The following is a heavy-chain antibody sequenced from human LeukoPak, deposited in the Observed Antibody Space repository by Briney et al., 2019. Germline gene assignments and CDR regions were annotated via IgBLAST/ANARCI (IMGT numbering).Heavy chain of an antibody. D-gene: IGHD3-22*01. CDR2: IWYDGTNK. Sequence: GGSLRLSCVASGFTFGKYWMSWVRQAPGKGLEWVAVIWYDGTNKYYADSVKGRFTISRDSSKNTLYLQMNSLRAEDTAIYYCARAAYDNSGYLTLWGQGTLVTVSS. CDR3: ARAAYDNSGYLTL. V-gene: IGHV3-33*07. J-gene: IGHJ4*02. CDR1: GFTFGKYW.